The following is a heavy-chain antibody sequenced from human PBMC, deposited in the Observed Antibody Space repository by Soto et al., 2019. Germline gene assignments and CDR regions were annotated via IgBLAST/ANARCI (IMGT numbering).Heavy chain of an antibody. CDR1: SSSFSSSYY. CDR3: ARYFLRGRFFDS. V-gene: IGHV4-38-2*01. Sequence: SETLSLTWDFSSSSFSSSYYCGFLRQPPENGLQWLGNIYYRGHTYYNPSLKSRFAMSVDTSKNQFSLTLTYVTDADTAVYYCARYFLRGRFFDSWGQGTLVTVSS. J-gene: IGHJ4*02. CDR2: IYYRGHT. D-gene: IGHD3-10*01.